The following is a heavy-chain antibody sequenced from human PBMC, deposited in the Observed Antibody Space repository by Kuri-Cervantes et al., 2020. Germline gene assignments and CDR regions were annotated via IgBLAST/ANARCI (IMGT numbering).Heavy chain of an antibody. Sequence: ASVKVSCKASGYTPTELSMHWVRQAPGKGLEWMGGFDPEDGETIYAQKFQGRVTMTEDTSTDTAYMELSSLRSEDTAVYYCAREPWDQALSSNDYWGQGTLVTVSS. D-gene: IGHD1-26*01. J-gene: IGHJ4*02. CDR3: AREPWDQALSSNDY. V-gene: IGHV1-24*01. CDR1: GYTPTELS. CDR2: FDPEDGET.